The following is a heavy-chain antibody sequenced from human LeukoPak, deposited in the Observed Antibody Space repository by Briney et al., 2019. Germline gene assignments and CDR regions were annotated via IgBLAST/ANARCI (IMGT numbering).Heavy chain of an antibody. J-gene: IGHJ4*02. CDR3: ARLYYGLVDY. CDR2: IYTSGST. Sequence: SETLSLTCTVSGGSISSYYWSWIRQPAGKGLEWIGRIYTSGSTNYNPSLKSRVTISGDTSKNQFSLRLSSVAAADTAVYYCARLYYGLVDYWGQGTLVTVSS. V-gene: IGHV4-4*07. D-gene: IGHD3-22*01. CDR1: GGSISSYY.